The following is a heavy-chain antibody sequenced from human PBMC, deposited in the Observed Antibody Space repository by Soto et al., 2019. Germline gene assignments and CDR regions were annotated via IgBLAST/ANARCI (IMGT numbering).Heavy chain of an antibody. CDR1: GGSISSRSYS. V-gene: IGHV4-39*01. Sequence: PSETLSLTCSVSGGSISSRSYSWGWIRQPPGKGLEWIVTIYYSGSSNYDPSLKSRVTISVDTSKNQFSLKLSSVTAADTAVYYCVRLAGYCSCASCYGQYAMDFWGQGTTVTVSS. CDR3: VRLAGYCSCASCYGQYAMDF. CDR2: IYYSGSS. D-gene: IGHD2-8*02. J-gene: IGHJ6*02.